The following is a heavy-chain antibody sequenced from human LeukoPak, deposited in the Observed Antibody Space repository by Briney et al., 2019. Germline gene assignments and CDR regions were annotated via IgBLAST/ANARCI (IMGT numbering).Heavy chain of an antibody. D-gene: IGHD6-13*01. V-gene: IGHV1-2*02. CDR2: INPNSGGT. Sequence: GESLKVSCKASGYTFTGYYMHWVRQAPGQGLEWMGWINPNSGGTNYAQKFQGRVTMTRDTSISTAYMELSRLRSDDTAVYYCARDPYGITAGDYWGQGTLVTVSS. CDR3: ARDPYGITAGDY. J-gene: IGHJ4*02. CDR1: GYTFTGYY.